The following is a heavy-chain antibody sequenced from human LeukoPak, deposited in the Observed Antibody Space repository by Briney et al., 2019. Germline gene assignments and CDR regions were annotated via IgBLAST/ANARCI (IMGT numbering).Heavy chain of an antibody. Sequence: SETLSLTCAVYGVSFSGYYWSWIRQPPGKGLEWIGEINHSGSTNYNPSLKSRVTISVDTSKNQFSLKLSSVTAADTAVYYCARDRLVVPAAIDYMDVWGKGTTVTVSS. CDR3: ARDRLVVPAAIDYMDV. CDR2: INHSGST. D-gene: IGHD2-2*02. J-gene: IGHJ6*03. V-gene: IGHV4-34*01. CDR1: GVSFSGYY.